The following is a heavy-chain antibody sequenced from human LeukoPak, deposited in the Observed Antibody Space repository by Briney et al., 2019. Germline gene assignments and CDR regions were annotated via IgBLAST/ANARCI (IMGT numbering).Heavy chain of an antibody. Sequence: PSETLSLTCTVSGGSISSSSYYWGWIRQPPGKGLEWIGSIYYSGSTYYNPSLKSRVTISVDTSKNQFSLKLSSVTAADTAVYYCARERDPDPMIVLSGHWGQGTLVTVSS. J-gene: IGHJ4*02. D-gene: IGHD3-22*01. CDR3: ARERDPDPMIVLSGH. CDR1: GGSISSSSYY. V-gene: IGHV4-39*07. CDR2: IYYSGST.